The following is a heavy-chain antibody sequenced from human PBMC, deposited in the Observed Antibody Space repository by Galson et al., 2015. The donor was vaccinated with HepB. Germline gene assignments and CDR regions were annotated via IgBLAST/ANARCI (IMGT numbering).Heavy chain of an antibody. V-gene: IGHV4-59*01. Sequence: KGLEWIGYIYYSGSTNYNPSLKSRVTISVDTSKNQFSLKLSSVTAADTAVYYCGVIGAFDIWGQGTMVTVSS. D-gene: IGHD2-21*01. CDR3: GVIGAFDI. J-gene: IGHJ3*02. CDR2: IYYSGST.